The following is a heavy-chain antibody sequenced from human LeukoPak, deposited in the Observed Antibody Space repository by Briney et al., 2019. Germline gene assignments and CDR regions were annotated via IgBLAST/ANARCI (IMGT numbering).Heavy chain of an antibody. CDR3: ARVRYSDSSVLTRKRSYYFDY. V-gene: IGHV4-4*07. D-gene: IGHD3-22*01. J-gene: IGHJ4*02. CDR1: GGSISSYY. CDR2: ISPSGST. Sequence: SETLSLTCTVSGGSISSYYWSWIRQPAGKGLDPIGNISPSGSTHYNPPLKSRVTMSVDTSKNQFSLKLSSVTAADTAVYYCARVRYSDSSVLTRKRSYYFDYWGQGTLVTVSS.